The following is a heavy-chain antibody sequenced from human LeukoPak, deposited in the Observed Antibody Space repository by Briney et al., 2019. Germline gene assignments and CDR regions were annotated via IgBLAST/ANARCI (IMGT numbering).Heavy chain of an antibody. V-gene: IGHV1-8*01. CDR2: MNPNSGNT. CDR3: ARADYYDSSGYYDFDY. CDR1: GYTFTSYD. D-gene: IGHD3-22*01. Sequence: ASVKVSCKASGYTFTSYDINWVRQATGQGLEWMGWMNPNSGNTGYAQKFQGRVTITADESTSTAYMELSSLRSEDTAVYYCARADYYDSSGYYDFDYWGQGTLVTVSS. J-gene: IGHJ4*02.